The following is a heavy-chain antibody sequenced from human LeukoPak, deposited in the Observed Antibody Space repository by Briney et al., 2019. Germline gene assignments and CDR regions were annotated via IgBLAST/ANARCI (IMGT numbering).Heavy chain of an antibody. CDR2: ISSGSGYI. J-gene: IGHJ5*02. D-gene: IGHD6-13*01. CDR1: GFTFSTYS. Sequence: PGGSLRLSCAASGFTFSTYSMNWVRQAPGKGLEWVSSISSGSGYINYADSVKGRFTISRDNAKNSLYLQMNSLRAEDTAVYYCAREYSAGWFDPWGQGTLVTVSS. V-gene: IGHV3-21*01. CDR3: AREYSAGWFDP.